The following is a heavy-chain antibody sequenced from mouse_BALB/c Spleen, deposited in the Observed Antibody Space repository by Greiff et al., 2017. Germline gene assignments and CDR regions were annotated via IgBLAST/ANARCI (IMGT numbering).Heavy chain of an antibody. CDR3: ARAAARAPYFDY. CDR1: GYSITSGYY. V-gene: IGHV3-6*02. Sequence: VQLQQSGPGLVKPSQSLSLTCSVTGYSITSGYYWNWIRQFPGNKLEWMGYISYDGSNNYNPSLKNRISITRDTSKNQFFLKLNSVTTEDTATYYCARAAARAPYFDYWGQGTTLTVSS. CDR2: ISYDGSN. D-gene: IGHD3-1*01. J-gene: IGHJ2*01.